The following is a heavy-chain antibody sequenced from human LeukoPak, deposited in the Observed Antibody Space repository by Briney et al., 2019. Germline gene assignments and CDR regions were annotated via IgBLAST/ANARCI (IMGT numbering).Heavy chain of an antibody. J-gene: IGHJ3*01. D-gene: IGHD3-22*01. CDR2: INYSGRT. V-gene: IGHV4-59*08. Sequence: SETLSLTCTVSSGSIFTYYWTWIRQPPGKGLEGIGSINYSGRTNFNPSLKSRVTLSIDASKNQFSLMLTAVTAADTAVYYCARPHYYDSSGYYYEGGAFDLWGQGTMVTISS. CDR1: SGSIFTYY. CDR3: ARPHYYDSSGYYYEGGAFDL.